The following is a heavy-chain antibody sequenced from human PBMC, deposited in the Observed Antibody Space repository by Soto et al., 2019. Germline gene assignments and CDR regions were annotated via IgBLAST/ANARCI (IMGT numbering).Heavy chain of an antibody. V-gene: IGHV3-30*04. CDR2: ISFDASEK. CDR3: ARDLGGYVHMWDKSNY. CDR1: GFWFSGFG. Sequence: ESWGGVVQPGASLTLSCAASGFWFSGFGMHWVRQAPGKGLEWVAVISFDASEKFYVDSVKGRFSISRDDSHSKVFLQMNSLRREDTGVYYCARDLGGYVHMWDKSNYWGQGTLVNVS. J-gene: IGHJ1*01. D-gene: IGHD5-12*01.